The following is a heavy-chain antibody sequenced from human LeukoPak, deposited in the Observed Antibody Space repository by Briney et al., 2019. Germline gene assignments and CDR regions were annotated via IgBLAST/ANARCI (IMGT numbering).Heavy chain of an antibody. V-gene: IGHV4-59*08. Sequence: SETLSHTCTVSGSMYNYYWSWIRQPPGKGLEWIGYIHYSGSTNYNPSLKSRVTMSLDTSKNQVSLKLNSVTAADTAVYYCARHISSGGTYAHFDYWGQGTLVTVSS. CDR2: IHYSGST. CDR1: GSMYNYY. CDR3: ARHISSGGTYAHFDY. J-gene: IGHJ4*02. D-gene: IGHD1-26*01.